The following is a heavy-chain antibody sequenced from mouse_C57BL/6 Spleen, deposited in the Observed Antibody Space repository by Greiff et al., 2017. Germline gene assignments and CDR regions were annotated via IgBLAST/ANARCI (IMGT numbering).Heavy chain of an antibody. CDR2: IHPSDSDT. CDR3: ANIDGYYEAWFAY. J-gene: IGHJ3*01. CDR1: GYTFTSYW. D-gene: IGHD2-3*01. V-gene: IGHV1-74*01. Sequence: QVQLQQPGAELVKPGASVKVSCKASGYTFTSYWMHWVKQRPGQGLEWIGRIHPSDSDTNYNQKFKGKATLTVDKSSSTAYMQLSSLTSEDSAVYYWANIDGYYEAWFAYWGQGTLVTVSA.